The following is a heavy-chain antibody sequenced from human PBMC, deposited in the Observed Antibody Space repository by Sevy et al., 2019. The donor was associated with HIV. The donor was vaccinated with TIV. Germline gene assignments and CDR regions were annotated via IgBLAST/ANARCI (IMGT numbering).Heavy chain of an antibody. D-gene: IGHD4-17*01. Sequence: GGSLRLSCVASGFTFNNVWMSWVRQAPGKGLEWVGRIKSIANGETIDYAAPVKGRLTISRDDSKNKVYLQMNSLKTEDTGVYYCTTPTFRSVTGISYYYFSLDVWGQGTTVTVSS. J-gene: IGHJ6*02. CDR1: GFTFNNVW. CDR2: IKSIANGETI. CDR3: TTPTFRSVTGISYYYFSLDV. V-gene: IGHV3-15*01.